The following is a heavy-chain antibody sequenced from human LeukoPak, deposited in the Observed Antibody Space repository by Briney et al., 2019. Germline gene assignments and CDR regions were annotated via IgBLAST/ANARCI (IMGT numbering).Heavy chain of an antibody. CDR1: GFTFSSYA. CDR2: ISGSGGST. Sequence: HPGGSLRLSCAASGFTFSSYAMSWVRQAPGKGLEWVSAISGSGGSTYYADSVKGRFTISRDNSKNTLYLQMNSLRDEDTAVYYCARDLYGDYSFDYWGQGTLVTVSS. V-gene: IGHV3-23*01. D-gene: IGHD4-17*01. J-gene: IGHJ4*02. CDR3: ARDLYGDYSFDY.